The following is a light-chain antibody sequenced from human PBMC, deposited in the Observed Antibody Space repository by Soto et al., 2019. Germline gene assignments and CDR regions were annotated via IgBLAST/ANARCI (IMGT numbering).Light chain of an antibody. J-gene: IGKJ4*01. CDR3: QQLNSYPRT. V-gene: IGKV1-9*01. CDR1: HDISSY. CDR2: AAS. Sequence: DIQLTQSPSFLSPSVGDRVTITFRATHDISSYLAWYQQKRGKAPKLLIYAASFLQTGVPSRFSGSGSGTEFTLTIGSLHPEDFATYYGQQLNSYPRTFGGGTKVESK.